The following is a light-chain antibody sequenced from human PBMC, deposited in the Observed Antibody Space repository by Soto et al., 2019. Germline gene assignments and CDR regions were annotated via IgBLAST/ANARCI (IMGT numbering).Light chain of an antibody. CDR2: EVS. V-gene: IGLV2-14*01. J-gene: IGLJ2*01. Sequence: QSALTQPASVSGSPGQSITISCTGTSSDVGDYNYVSWYQQHPGKAPKLMIYEVSNRPSGVSSRFSGSKSGNTASLTISGLQAEDEGDYHCSSYTRSSTLVFGGGTQLTVL. CDR1: SSDVGDYNY. CDR3: SSYTRSSTLV.